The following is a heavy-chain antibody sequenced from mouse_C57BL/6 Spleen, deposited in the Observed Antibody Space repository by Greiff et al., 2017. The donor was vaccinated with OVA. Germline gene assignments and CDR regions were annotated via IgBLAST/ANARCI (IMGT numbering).Heavy chain of an antibody. V-gene: IGHV1-61*01. D-gene: IGHD1-1*01. CDR2: IYPSDSET. Sequence: QVQLQQPGAELVRPGSSVKLSCKASGYTFTSYWMDWVKQRPGQGLEWIGNIYPSDSETHYNQKFKDKATLTVDKSSSTAYMQLSSLTSEDSAVYYCARRSITTVVGDYWGQGTTLTVSS. CDR1: GYTFTSYW. CDR3: ARRSITTVVGDY. J-gene: IGHJ2*01.